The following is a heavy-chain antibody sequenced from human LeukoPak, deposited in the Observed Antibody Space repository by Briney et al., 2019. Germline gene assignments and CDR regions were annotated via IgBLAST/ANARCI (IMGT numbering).Heavy chain of an antibody. D-gene: IGHD2-15*01. CDR2: IIPIFGTA. CDR3: ARDFEHRYCSGGSCYAGY. J-gene: IGHJ4*02. CDR1: GGTFSSYA. Sequence: SVKVSCKASGGTFSSYAISWVRQAPGQGLEWMGSIIPIFGTANYAQKFQGRVTITTDESTSTAYMELSSLRSEDTAVYYCARDFEHRYCSGGSCYAGYWGQGTLVTVSS. V-gene: IGHV1-69*05.